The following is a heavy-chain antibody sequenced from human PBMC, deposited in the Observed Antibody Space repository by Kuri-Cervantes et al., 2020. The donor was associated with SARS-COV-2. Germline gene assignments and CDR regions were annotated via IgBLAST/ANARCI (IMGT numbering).Heavy chain of an antibody. Sequence: ASVKVSCKTSGYTFTDYYIHWVRQAPGQGPEWMGWINPDIGVTNAAQTFQGRVTLTRDKSINTVYLEMARLRPDDTAVYYCALTRPLTTGGWSGPQPLNYWGQGTLVTVSS. CDR1: GYTFTDYY. D-gene: IGHD6-19*01. CDR3: ALTRPLTTGGWSGPQPLNY. J-gene: IGHJ4*02. V-gene: IGHV1-2*02. CDR2: INPDIGVT.